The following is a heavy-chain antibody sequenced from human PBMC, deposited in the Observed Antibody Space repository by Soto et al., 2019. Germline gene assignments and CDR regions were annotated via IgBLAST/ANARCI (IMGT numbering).Heavy chain of an antibody. CDR3: ARSEATGLDY. Sequence: PSETLSLTCAVSGGSISSGGYSWSWIRQPPGKGLEWIGEAHHSGRTNYNPSLKSRVTISVDKSKNHFSLKLSSVTAADTAVYYCARSEATGLDYWGQGTLVTVS. V-gene: IGHV4-30-2*01. CDR2: AHHSGRT. D-gene: IGHD1-26*01. J-gene: IGHJ4*02. CDR1: GGSISSGGYS.